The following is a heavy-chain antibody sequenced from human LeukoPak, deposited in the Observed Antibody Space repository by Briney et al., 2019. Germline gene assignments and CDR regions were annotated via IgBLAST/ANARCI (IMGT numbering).Heavy chain of an antibody. J-gene: IGHJ4*02. V-gene: IGHV3-23*01. Sequence: GGSLRLSCAASGFTFSSYAMSWVRQAPGKGLEWVSAISGSGGSTYYADSVKGRFTISRDNSKNTLYLQMNSLRAEDTAVYYCAKDVRYYDSSGYYRRQNFDYWGRGTLVTVSS. D-gene: IGHD3-22*01. CDR3: AKDVRYYDSSGYYRRQNFDY. CDR2: ISGSGGST. CDR1: GFTFSSYA.